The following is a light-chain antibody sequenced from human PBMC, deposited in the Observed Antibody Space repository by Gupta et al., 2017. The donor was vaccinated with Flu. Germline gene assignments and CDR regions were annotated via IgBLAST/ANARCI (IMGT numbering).Light chain of an antibody. CDR3: QQYGSSPPIT. Sequence: EILFTQSPATLSLSPGERATLSCGASQSVSSSYLARYQQKPGRAPRLLIYDASSRATGIPDRFSGSGSGTDFTLTISRLEPEDFAVYYCQQYGSSPPITFGQGTPMEIK. J-gene: IGKJ5*01. CDR1: QSVSSSY. V-gene: IGKV3D-20*01. CDR2: DAS.